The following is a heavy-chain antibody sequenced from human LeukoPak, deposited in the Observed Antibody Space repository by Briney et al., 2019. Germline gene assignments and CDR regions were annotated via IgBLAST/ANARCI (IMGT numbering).Heavy chain of an antibody. CDR2: IYYSGST. V-gene: IGHV4-59*01. J-gene: IGHJ4*02. CDR3: AREDFGVVIDY. Sequence: SETLSLTCTVSGGSISSYYWSWIRQPPGKGLEWIGYIYYSGSTNYNPSLKSRVTISVDTSKNQFSLKLSSVTAADTAVYYCAREDFGVVIDYWGQGTLVTVSS. CDR1: GGSISSYY. D-gene: IGHD3-3*01.